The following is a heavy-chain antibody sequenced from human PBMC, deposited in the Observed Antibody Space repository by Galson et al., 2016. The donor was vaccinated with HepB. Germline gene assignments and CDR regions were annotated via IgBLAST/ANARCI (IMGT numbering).Heavy chain of an antibody. J-gene: IGHJ4*02. D-gene: IGHD2-2*01. CDR2: LNPDGSLI. Sequence: SLRLSCAASGFTFSTYWMYWVRQTPGKGLMCVSRLNPDGSLINYADSVKGRFTISRDNAKSTLYLQMNRLRVEDTAVYYCLRELRTRLWGQGILVTVSS. CDR1: GFTFSTYW. CDR3: LRELRTRL. V-gene: IGHV3-74*01.